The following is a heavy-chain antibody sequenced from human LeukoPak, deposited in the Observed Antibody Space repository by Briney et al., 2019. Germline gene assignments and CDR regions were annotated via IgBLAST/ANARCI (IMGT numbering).Heavy chain of an antibody. CDR2: IKQDGSEK. CDR1: GFTFSSYW. Sequence: GGSLRLSCAASGFTFSSYWMSWVRQAPGKGPEWVANIKQDGSEKYYVDSVKGRFTISRDNAKNSLYLQMNSLRAEDTAVYYCARDLYRIVVVPHYFDYWGQGTLVTVSS. CDR3: ARDLYRIVVVPHYFDY. J-gene: IGHJ4*02. V-gene: IGHV3-7*01. D-gene: IGHD3-22*01.